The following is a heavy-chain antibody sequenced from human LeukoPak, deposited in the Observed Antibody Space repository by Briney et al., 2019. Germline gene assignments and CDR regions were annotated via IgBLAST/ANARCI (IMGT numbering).Heavy chain of an antibody. V-gene: IGHV4-59*01. J-gene: IGHJ4*02. Sequence: SETLSLTRTDPGGSISSYNSSSIRQPPREGLEWIGHIYYSGSTNYNPSLKSRVTISVDTTKNQFSLKLSSVTAADTAVYYCAREVRGYIDYWGQGTLVTVSS. CDR1: GGSISSYN. D-gene: IGHD5-18*01. CDR3: AREVRGYIDY. CDR2: IYYSGST.